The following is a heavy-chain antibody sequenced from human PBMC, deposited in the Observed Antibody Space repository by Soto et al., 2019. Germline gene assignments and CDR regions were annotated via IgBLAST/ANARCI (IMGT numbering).Heavy chain of an antibody. CDR2: ISHDGDNE. D-gene: IGHD3-3*01. Sequence: GGSLRLSCAGSGFTFSDCAMHWVRQAPGKGLEWVAVISHDGDNEYYADSVKGRFTISRDNSKNTLSLQMDSLRAEDTAVYYCAKDECPNGGFYNFWSGYLANYYGMDVWGQGTTVTVSS. CDR1: GFTFSDCA. J-gene: IGHJ6*02. V-gene: IGHV3-30*18. CDR3: AKDECPNGGFYNFWSGYLANYYGMDV.